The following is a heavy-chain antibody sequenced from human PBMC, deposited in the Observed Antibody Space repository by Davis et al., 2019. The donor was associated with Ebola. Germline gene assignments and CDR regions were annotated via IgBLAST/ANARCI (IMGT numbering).Heavy chain of an antibody. CDR1: GFTFSSYA. J-gene: IGHJ6*02. CDR3: ARDENCSGGSCHDYYYYYYGMDV. V-gene: IGHV3-30*04. CDR2: ISYDGSNK. D-gene: IGHD2-15*01. Sequence: GGSLRLSCAASGFTFSSYAMHWVRQAPGKGLEWVAVISYDGSNKYYADSVKGRFTISRDNSKNTLYLQMNSLRAEDTAVYYCARDENCSGGSCHDYYYYYYGMDVWGQGTTVTVSS.